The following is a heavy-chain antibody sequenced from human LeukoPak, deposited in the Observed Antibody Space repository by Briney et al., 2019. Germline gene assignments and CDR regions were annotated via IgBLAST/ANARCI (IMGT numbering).Heavy chain of an antibody. CDR2: IYYSGST. CDR1: GGSISSSSYY. V-gene: IGHV4-39*01. Sequence: SETLSLTCTVSGGSISSSSYYWGWIRQPPGKGLEWIGSIYYSGSTYYNPSLKSRVTISVDTSKNQFSLKLSSVTAADTAVYYCASLRGSTTVVTPSYGMDVWGQGTTVTVSS. CDR3: ASLRGSTTVVTPSYGMDV. J-gene: IGHJ6*02. D-gene: IGHD4-17*01.